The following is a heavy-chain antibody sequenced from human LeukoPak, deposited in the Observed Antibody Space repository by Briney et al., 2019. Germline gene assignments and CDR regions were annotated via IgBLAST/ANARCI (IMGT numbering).Heavy chain of an antibody. Sequence: GESLKISCKGSGYSFTSYWIGWVRQMPGKGLEWMGIIYPGDSDTRYSPSFQGQVTISADKSISTAYLQWSSLKASDTVMYYCARHEGCSGGSCYLYYYYYGMDVWGQGTTVTVSS. D-gene: IGHD2-15*01. CDR1: GYSFTSYW. CDR3: ARHEGCSGGSCYLYYYYYGMDV. CDR2: IYPGDSDT. J-gene: IGHJ6*02. V-gene: IGHV5-51*01.